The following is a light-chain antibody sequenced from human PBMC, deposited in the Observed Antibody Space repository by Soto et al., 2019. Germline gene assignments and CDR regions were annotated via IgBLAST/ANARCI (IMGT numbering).Light chain of an antibody. CDR1: QSLSSSY. J-gene: IGKJ1*01. CDR2: GAS. CDR3: QQYATSTT. Sequence: DIVLTQSPVTLSLSPGERATLSCRASQSLSSSYLAWYQQRLGQAPRLLIYGASSRASGIPDRFSGSGSGTDFTLTISRLEPEDFEVYYCQQYATSTTFGQGTKVDIK. V-gene: IGKV3-20*01.